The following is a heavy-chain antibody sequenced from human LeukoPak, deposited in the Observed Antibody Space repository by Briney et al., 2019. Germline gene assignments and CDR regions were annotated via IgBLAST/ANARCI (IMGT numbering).Heavy chain of an antibody. CDR3: ARLSYGSGSYYILDP. CDR2: IYYSGST. Sequence: PSETLSLTCTVSGGSISSGDYYWSWIRQPPGKGLEWIGYIYYSGSTYYNPSLKSRVTISVDTSKNQFSLKLSSVTAADTAVYYCARLSYGSGSYYILDPWGQGTLVTVSS. CDR1: GGSISSGDYY. D-gene: IGHD3-10*01. J-gene: IGHJ5*02. V-gene: IGHV4-30-4*01.